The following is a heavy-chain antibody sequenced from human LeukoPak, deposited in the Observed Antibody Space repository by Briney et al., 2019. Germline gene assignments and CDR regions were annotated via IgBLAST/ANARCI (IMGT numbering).Heavy chain of an antibody. CDR3: TRDGAYADRSYYYYMDV. V-gene: IGHV3-49*04. D-gene: IGHD1-26*01. CDR2: IRSKAYGGTT. J-gene: IGHJ6*03. Sequence: GGSLRLSCAASGFTFSSYAMHWVRQAPGKGLEWVGFIRSKAYGGTTEYAASVKGRFTISRDDSKSIAYLQMNSLKTEDTAVYYCTRDGAYADRSYYYYMDVWGKGTTVTVSS. CDR1: GFTFSSYA.